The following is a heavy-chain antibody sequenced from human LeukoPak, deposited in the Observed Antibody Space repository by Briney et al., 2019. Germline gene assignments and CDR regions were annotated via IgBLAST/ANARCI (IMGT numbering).Heavy chain of an antibody. D-gene: IGHD3-22*01. CDR1: GYTFTSYD. CDR3: ARGSYYYDSSGYTSGQFDY. J-gene: IGHJ4*02. CDR2: MNPNSGNT. V-gene: IGHV1-8*03. Sequence: ASVKVSCKASGYTFTSYDINWVRQATGQGLEWMGWMNPNSGNTGYAQKFQGRVTITRNTSISTAYMELSSLRSEDTAVYYCARGSYYYDSSGYTSGQFDYWGQGTLVTVSS.